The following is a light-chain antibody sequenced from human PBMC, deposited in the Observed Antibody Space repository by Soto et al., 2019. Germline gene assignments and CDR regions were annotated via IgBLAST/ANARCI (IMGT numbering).Light chain of an antibody. Sequence: DIQMTQSPSSLSASVGDRVTITCRASQSISSYLNWYQQKPGKAPKLLIYAASSLQSAVPSRFSGSVSGTDFTLTISSLQPEDFATYYCQQSYSTPPLTFGGGTKVESK. CDR3: QQSYSTPPLT. V-gene: IGKV1-39*01. CDR2: AAS. CDR1: QSISSY. J-gene: IGKJ4*01.